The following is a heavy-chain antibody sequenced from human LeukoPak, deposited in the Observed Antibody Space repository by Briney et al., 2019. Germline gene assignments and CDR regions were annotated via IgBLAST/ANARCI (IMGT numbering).Heavy chain of an antibody. J-gene: IGHJ4*02. V-gene: IGHV3-21*04. D-gene: IGHD3-22*01. CDR1: EFTFSTYH. CDR2: LSSSSSSFI. CDR3: ATPLDYYDSSGYHQGGD. Sequence: GGSLRLSCAASEFTFSTYHMHWVRQAPGKGLEWVSSLSSSSSSFIYYADSVKGRFTISRDNAKNSLYLQMNSLSAEDTAVYFCATPLDYYDSSGYHQGGDWGQGTLVTVSS.